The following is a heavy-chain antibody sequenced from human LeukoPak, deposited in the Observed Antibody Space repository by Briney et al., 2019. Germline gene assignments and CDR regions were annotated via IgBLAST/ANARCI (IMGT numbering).Heavy chain of an antibody. J-gene: IGHJ4*02. CDR2: INPNSGGT. Sequence: ASVKVSCKASGYTFTGYYMHWVRQAPGQGLEWMGWINPNSGGTNYAQKFQGRVTMTRDTSISTAYMELSRLRSDDTAVYYCARDLDDYYGSGNYWGQGTLVTVSS. CDR1: GYTFTGYY. V-gene: IGHV1-2*02. CDR3: ARDLDDYYGSGNY. D-gene: IGHD3-10*01.